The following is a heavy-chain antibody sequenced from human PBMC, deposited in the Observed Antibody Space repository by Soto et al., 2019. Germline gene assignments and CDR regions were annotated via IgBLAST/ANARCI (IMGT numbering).Heavy chain of an antibody. CDR1: GYGLSVDY. CDR3: ARPYYDFWSGYPPYSYYAMDV. CDR2: IDPSGGTT. J-gene: IGHJ6*02. Sequence: ALLKVSCKTSGYGLSVDYVHWVRQTPRQGLEWMGIIDPSGGTTTYAQKFQGRVTMTRDTSTSTVYMELSSLRSEDTAVFYCARPYYDFWSGYPPYSYYAMDVWGQGTTVTV. V-gene: IGHV1-46*01. D-gene: IGHD3-3*01.